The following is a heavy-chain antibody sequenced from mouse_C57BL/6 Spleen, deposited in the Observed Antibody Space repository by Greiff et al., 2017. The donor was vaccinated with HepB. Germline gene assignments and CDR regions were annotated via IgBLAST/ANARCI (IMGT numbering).Heavy chain of an antibody. Sequence: EVQGVESGGGLVQPGGSLKLSCAASGFTFSDYGMAWVRQAPRKGPEWVAFISNLAYSIYYADTVTGRFTISRENAKKTRYLEMSSLRSEDTAMYYCASGDTTVVDWLAYWGQGTLVTVSA. CDR1: GFTFSDYG. CDR2: ISNLAYSI. CDR3: ASGDTTVVDWLAY. J-gene: IGHJ3*01. V-gene: IGHV5-15*01. D-gene: IGHD1-1*01.